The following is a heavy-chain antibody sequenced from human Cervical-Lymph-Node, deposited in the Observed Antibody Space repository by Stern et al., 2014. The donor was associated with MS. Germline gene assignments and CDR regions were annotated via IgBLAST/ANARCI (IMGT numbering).Heavy chain of an antibody. CDR2: TSYDGSSN. CDR1: GFNFKTYA. V-gene: IGHV3-30*01. CDR3: TRALDY. J-gene: IGHJ4*02. Sequence: VHLVESGGGVVQPGKSLRLSCAASGFNFKTYAMHWVRQAPGKGLEWVAATSYDGSSNYYADPVKGRFTISRDNSMTTLYLQMNSLTGGDTAVYYCTRALDYWGQGALVIVSS.